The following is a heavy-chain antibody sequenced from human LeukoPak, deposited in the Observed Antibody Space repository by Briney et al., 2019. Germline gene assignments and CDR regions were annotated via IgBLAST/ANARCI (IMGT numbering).Heavy chain of an antibody. J-gene: IGHJ4*02. V-gene: IGHV3-21*01. CDR2: ISTSSGYI. CDR1: GFTVSSNY. Sequence: PGGSLRLSCAASGFTVSSNYMTWVRQAPGKGLEWVSSISTSSGYIYYADSVMGRFTISRDNAKNSLYLQMNSLRPEDTAVYYCASSDYVWGKPFYFDYWGQGTLVTVSS. CDR3: ASSDYVWGKPFYFDY. D-gene: IGHD3-16*01.